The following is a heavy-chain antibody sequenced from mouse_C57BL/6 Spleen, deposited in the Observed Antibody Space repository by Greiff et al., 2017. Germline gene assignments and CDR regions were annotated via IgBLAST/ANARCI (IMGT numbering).Heavy chain of an antibody. Sequence: EVQLQQSGPELVKPGASVKISCKASGYSFTDYNMNWVKQSNGKSLEWIGVINPNYGTTSYNQKFKGKATLTVDQSSSTAYMQLNSLTSEDSAVYHCANLDRSGYPYAMDYWGQGTSVTVSS. J-gene: IGHJ4*01. CDR3: ANLDRSGYPYAMDY. V-gene: IGHV1-39*01. CDR2: INPNYGTT. D-gene: IGHD3-2*02. CDR1: GYSFTDYN.